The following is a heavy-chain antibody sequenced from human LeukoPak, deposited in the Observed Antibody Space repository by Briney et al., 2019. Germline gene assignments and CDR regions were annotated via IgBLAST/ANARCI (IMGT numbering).Heavy chain of an antibody. Sequence: GASVKASCKASGYTFTGYYMHWVRQAPGQGLEWMGWINPNSGGTNYAQKFRGRVTMTRDTSISTAYMELSRLRSDDTAVYYCARGGVRITMVRGVPAYGMDVWGQGTTVTVSS. CDR2: INPNSGGT. CDR1: GYTFTGYY. J-gene: IGHJ6*02. V-gene: IGHV1-2*02. CDR3: ARGGVRITMVRGVPAYGMDV. D-gene: IGHD3-10*01.